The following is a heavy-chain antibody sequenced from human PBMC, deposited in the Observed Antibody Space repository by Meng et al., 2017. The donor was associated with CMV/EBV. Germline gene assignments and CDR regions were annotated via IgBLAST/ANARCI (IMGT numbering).Heavy chain of an antibody. Sequence: SCAISGFTVSRHFMSWVRQAPGKGLEWVSVIYPGGSTYYADSVQGRFTISRDNSKNTLILQMNSLRGEDTAVYYCVRGTTSGWFGVSWGQGTLVTVSS. CDR1: GFTVSRHF. CDR3: VRGTTSGWFGVS. D-gene: IGHD6-19*01. V-gene: IGHV3-66*02. J-gene: IGHJ5*02. CDR2: IYPGGST.